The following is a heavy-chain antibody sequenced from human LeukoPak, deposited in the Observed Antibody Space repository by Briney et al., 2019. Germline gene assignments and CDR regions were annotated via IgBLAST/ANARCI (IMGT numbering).Heavy chain of an antibody. CDR1: GFTFSSYA. CDR2: ISGNGGST. V-gene: IGHV3-23*01. CDR3: AKGPDSSGRTAGY. Sequence: PGGSLRLSCAASGFTFSSYAMSWVRQAPGKRLEWVSAISGNGGSTYYADSVKGRFTISRDNSKNTLYLQMNSLRAEDTAVYYCAKGPDSSGRTAGYWGQGTLVTVSS. D-gene: IGHD3-22*01. J-gene: IGHJ4*02.